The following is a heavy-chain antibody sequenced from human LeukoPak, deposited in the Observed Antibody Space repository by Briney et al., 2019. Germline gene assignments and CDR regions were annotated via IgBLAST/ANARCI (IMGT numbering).Heavy chain of an antibody. D-gene: IGHD7-27*01. J-gene: IGHJ4*02. CDR2: IGGGGVL. CDR3: ARDKNWAFDY. V-gene: IGHV3-69-1*01. Sequence: GGSLRLSCAASGFTFNTYSMNWVRQAPGKGLEWISYIGGGGVLTYADSVKGRFTISRDNARNPLYLQMNSLRDDDTAVYYCARDKNWAFDYWGQGILVTVSS. CDR1: GFTFNTYS.